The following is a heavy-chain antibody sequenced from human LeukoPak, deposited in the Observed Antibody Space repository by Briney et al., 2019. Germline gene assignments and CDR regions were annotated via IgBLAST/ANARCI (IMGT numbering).Heavy chain of an antibody. CDR1: GFTFSSYG. CDR2: ISYDGSNK. D-gene: IGHD1-26*01. Sequence: GGSLRLSCAASGFTFSSYGMHWVRQAPGKGLEWVAVISYDGSNKYYADSVKGRFTISRDNSKNTLYLQMNSLRAEDTAVYYCARVGRPNLKGNPYYYYYMDVWGKGTTVTVSS. CDR3: ARVGRPNLKGNPYYYYYMDV. V-gene: IGHV3-30*03. J-gene: IGHJ6*03.